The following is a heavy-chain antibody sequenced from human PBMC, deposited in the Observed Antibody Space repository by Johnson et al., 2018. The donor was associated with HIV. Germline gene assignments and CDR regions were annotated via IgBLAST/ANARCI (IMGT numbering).Heavy chain of an antibody. CDR2: TSYDGSNK. Sequence: QVQLVESGGGVVQPGRFLRLSCAASGFTFSTYAMHWVRQAPGKGLEWVAVTSYDGSNKYYADSVRGRITISRDNSKNSLYLQMNSLRAEDTAMYYCARRIAAADDAFDIWGHGTMVTVSS. CDR1: GFTFSTYA. V-gene: IGHV3-30*04. CDR3: ARRIAAADDAFDI. J-gene: IGHJ3*02. D-gene: IGHD6-25*01.